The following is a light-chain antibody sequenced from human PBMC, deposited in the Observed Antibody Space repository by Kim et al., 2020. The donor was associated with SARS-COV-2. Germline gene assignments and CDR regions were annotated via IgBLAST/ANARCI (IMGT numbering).Light chain of an antibody. Sequence: EIVMTQSPVTLSVSPGERATLSCRASQSVSSNLAWYQQKPGQAPRLLIYGASTRATGIPARFSGSGSGTEFTLTISSLQSEDFAVYYCQQYNNWPPDTFGQGTQVEIK. J-gene: IGKJ5*01. CDR3: QQYNNWPPDT. CDR1: QSVSSN. V-gene: IGKV3-15*01. CDR2: GAS.